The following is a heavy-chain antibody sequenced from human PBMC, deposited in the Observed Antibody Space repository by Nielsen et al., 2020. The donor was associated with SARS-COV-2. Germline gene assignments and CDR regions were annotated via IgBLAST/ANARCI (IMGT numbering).Heavy chain of an antibody. J-gene: IGHJ4*02. Sequence: GGSLRLSCAASGCTISSYWKHWVRQAPGKGLVWVSRINSDGSSTSYADSVKGRFTISRGNAKNTLYLQMNSLRADDTAVYYCARTGYSYGLPFDYWGQGTLVTVSS. CDR2: INSDGSST. D-gene: IGHD5-18*01. CDR1: GCTISSYW. V-gene: IGHV3-74*01. CDR3: ARTGYSYGLPFDY.